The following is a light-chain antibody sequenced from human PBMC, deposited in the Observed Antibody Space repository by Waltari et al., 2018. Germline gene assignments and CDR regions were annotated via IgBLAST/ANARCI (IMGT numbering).Light chain of an antibody. J-gene: IGLJ2*01. Sequence: SSELTQDPAVSVALGQPVRITCQGDSPRTYSADWYQQRPGQAPILVLFSTDDRPSGIPDRFSGSSSRDTASLTITGTQAEDEADYYCASRDPTANAVVFGGGTKLTVL. V-gene: IGLV3-19*01. CDR2: STD. CDR3: ASRDPTANAVV. CDR1: SPRTYS.